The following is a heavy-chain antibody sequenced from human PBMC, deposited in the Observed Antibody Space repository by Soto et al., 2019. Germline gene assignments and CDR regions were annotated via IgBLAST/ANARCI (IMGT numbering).Heavy chain of an antibody. Sequence: SVKVSCKASGGTFSSYAISWVRQAPGQGLEWMGGIIPIFGTANYAQKFQGRVTITADESTSTAYMELSSLRSEDTAVYYCAREPAKSSTSSPSYFAYWGQGTLVTVSS. CDR2: IIPIFGTA. D-gene: IGHD6-6*01. CDR1: GGTFSSYA. CDR3: AREPAKSSTSSPSYFAY. J-gene: IGHJ4*02. V-gene: IGHV1-69*13.